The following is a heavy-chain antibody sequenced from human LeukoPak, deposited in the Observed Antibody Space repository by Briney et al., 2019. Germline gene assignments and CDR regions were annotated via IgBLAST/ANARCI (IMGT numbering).Heavy chain of an antibody. CDR3: AKLPEEHLNLDY. CDR1: GFTFSSCA. J-gene: IGHJ4*02. CDR2: ISGSGGSI. Sequence: GGSLRLSCAASGFTFSSCAMSWVRQTPGKGLEWVSVISGSGGSIYYGDSLKGLFSISRDNSKNMLYLQMNSLRVEDTAVYYCAKLPEEHLNLDYWGQGTLVTVSS. V-gene: IGHV3-23*01. D-gene: IGHD1-14*01.